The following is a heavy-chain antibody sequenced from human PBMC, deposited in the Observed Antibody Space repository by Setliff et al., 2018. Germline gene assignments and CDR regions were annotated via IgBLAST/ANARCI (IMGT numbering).Heavy chain of an antibody. CDR1: GYSISSGYN. CDR3: ATLTGDRGVDY. D-gene: IGHD7-27*01. J-gene: IGHJ4*02. V-gene: IGHV4-38-2*01. Sequence: PSETLSLTCAVSGYSISSGYNWGWTRQPPGKGLEWIASIYYRGSTSYNSSLKSRVSISVDTSKNQFSLNLNSVTAADTAVYYCATLTGDRGVDYWGQGRQVTVSS. CDR2: IYYRGST.